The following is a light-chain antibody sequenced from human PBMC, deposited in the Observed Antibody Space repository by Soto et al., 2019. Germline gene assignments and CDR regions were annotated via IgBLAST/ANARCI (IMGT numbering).Light chain of an antibody. V-gene: IGLV2-14*03. Sequence: QSALTQPSSMSGSPGQSITISCTGTSSDVGAYDNVSWHQQRPGRAPKVLIYDVRIRPSEVSNRISGSKSGDTASLSMSRLQAKDEAIYYCASKTTSSTVLFGGGTKLTVL. CDR3: ASKTTSSTVL. CDR1: SSDVGAYDN. J-gene: IGLJ2*01. CDR2: DVR.